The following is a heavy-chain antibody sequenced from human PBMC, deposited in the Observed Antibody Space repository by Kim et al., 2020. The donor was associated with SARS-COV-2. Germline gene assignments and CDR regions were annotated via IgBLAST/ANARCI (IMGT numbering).Heavy chain of an antibody. CDR2: IWFDGSKT. Sequence: GGSLRLSCAVSGFVFSNYGMHWVRQAPGKGLEWVAVIWFDGSKTFYGNSVRDRFTISRDISKNTVYLQMNSLRVEDTAVYYCARAKDKFSSYYISAGQSNPNFDFWGKGTLVTVSS. V-gene: IGHV3-33*08. CDR1: GFVFSNYG. J-gene: IGHJ4*02. CDR3: ARAKDKFSSYYISAGQSNPNFDF. D-gene: IGHD2-2*01.